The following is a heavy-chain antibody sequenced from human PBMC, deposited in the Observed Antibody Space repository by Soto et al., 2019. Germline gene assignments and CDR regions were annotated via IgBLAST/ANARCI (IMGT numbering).Heavy chain of an antibody. D-gene: IGHD3-22*01. Sequence: QVQLQESGPGLVKPSETLSLTCAVSGDSISSYYCMWIRQPPGKGLESIGYLYYGRSANYNPSLKSRVTLSGDTSTNQCSLTLSSITAADTAVYYCALRSMAVVPEYWGQGTLVTVSS. V-gene: IGHV4-59*01. CDR2: LYYGRSA. J-gene: IGHJ4*02. CDR3: ALRSMAVVPEY. CDR1: GDSISSYY.